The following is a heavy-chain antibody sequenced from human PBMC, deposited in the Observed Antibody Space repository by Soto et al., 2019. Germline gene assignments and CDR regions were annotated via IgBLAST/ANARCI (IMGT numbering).Heavy chain of an antibody. CDR3: VKDEVGTP. CDR1: GFTFSNYA. D-gene: IGHD1-26*01. V-gene: IGHV3-23*01. CDR2: ISGSGSIT. J-gene: IGHJ5*02. Sequence: EVQLLESGGGLVQPGGSLRLSCAASGFTFSNYAMSWVRQAPGKGLEWVSAISGSGSITYYADSVQGRFTVSRDNSKHTIYLQMNSLRAEDTAVYYCVKDEVGTPWGQGTLVTVSS.